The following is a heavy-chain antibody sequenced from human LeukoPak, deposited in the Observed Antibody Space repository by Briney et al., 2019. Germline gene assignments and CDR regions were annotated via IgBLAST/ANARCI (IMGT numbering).Heavy chain of an antibody. Sequence: PGGSLRLSCAASGFTFSSFALSWVRQTPGKGLEWVSVIYTTEQTYYADSVKGRFTISRNNSKNTVYLQMNGLRVDDTAIYYCVGDPAWGHWYFDLWGRGTLVTVS. CDR2: IYTTEQT. J-gene: IGHJ2*01. V-gene: IGHV3-23*05. CDR3: VGDPAWGHWYFDL. D-gene: IGHD1-26*01. CDR1: GFTFSSFA.